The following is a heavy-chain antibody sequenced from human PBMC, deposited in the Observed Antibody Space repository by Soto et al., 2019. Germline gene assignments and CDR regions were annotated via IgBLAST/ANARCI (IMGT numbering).Heavy chain of an antibody. J-gene: IGHJ4*02. V-gene: IGHV3-23*01. CDR1: GFSFGEFA. CDR3: PKEPGVDFGDYCDY. Sequence: EVQLLESGGSLVQPGGSLRLSCAASGFSFGEFAMSWVRQAPGKGLEWVSGISGSGSNTYYADSVKGRFTISRDNSKTTLYLQMTGLGPGDPAVYYGPKEPGVDFGDYCDYWGQGPLVTVS. CDR2: ISGSGSNT. D-gene: IGHD4-17*01.